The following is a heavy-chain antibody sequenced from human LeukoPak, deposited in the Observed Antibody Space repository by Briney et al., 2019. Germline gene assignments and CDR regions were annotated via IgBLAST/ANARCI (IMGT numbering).Heavy chain of an antibody. D-gene: IGHD2-2*01. Sequence: RPGGSLRLSCVTSGFAFSSYWMHWVRQVPGKGLVWVSRVNGDGTSTSYADSVQGRFTISRDNAKNTLYLYMNSLRGDDTAIYFCVRSCSSGSCYGYKDYWGQGTLVTVSS. CDR3: VRSCSSGSCYGYKDY. V-gene: IGHV3-74*01. J-gene: IGHJ4*02. CDR1: GFAFSSYW. CDR2: VNGDGTST.